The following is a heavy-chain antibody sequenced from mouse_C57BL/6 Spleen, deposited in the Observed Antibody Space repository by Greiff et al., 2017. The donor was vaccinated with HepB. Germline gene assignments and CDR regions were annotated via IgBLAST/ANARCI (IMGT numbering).Heavy chain of an antibody. Sequence: QVQLKQSGAELMKPGASVKLSCKATGYTFTGYWIEWVKQRPGHGLEWIGEILPGIGSTNYNEKFKGKATFTADTSSNTAYMQLSSLTTEDSAIYYCARVTWDVGGFAYWGQGTLVTVSA. CDR2: ILPGIGST. V-gene: IGHV1-9*01. J-gene: IGHJ3*01. D-gene: IGHD4-1*01. CDR3: ARVTWDVGGFAY. CDR1: GYTFTGYW.